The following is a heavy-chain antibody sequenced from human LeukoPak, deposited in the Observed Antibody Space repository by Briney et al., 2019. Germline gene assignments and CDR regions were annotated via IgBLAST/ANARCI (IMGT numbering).Heavy chain of an antibody. D-gene: IGHD3-16*02. J-gene: IGHJ4*02. CDR1: GFTFSTYA. CDR3: AKERASYTNPYYFDY. V-gene: IGHV3-23*01. CDR2: ISGRGANT. Sequence: GRSLRLSCAASGFTFSTYAMSWVRQAPGKGLECVSTISGRGANTYYADSVRGRFTISRDNSKNKLYLHMNSLRAEDTAVYYCAKERASYTNPYYFDYWGQGTLVTVSS.